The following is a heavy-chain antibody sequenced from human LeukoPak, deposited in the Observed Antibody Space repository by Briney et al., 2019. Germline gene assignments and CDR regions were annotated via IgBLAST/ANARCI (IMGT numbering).Heavy chain of an antibody. CDR1: GGSFSGYY. CDR3: ARVFQPSRIAVAGMYPYYYMDV. Sequence: SETLSLTCAVYGGSFSGYYWSWIRQPPGKGLEWIGEINHSGSTNYNPSLKSRVTISVDTSKNQFSLKLSSVTAADTAVYYCARVFQPSRIAVAGMYPYYYMDVWGKGTTVTVSS. J-gene: IGHJ6*03. CDR2: INHSGST. V-gene: IGHV4-34*01. D-gene: IGHD6-19*01.